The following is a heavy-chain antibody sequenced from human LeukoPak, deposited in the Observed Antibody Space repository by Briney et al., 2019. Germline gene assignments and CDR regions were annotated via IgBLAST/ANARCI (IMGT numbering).Heavy chain of an antibody. Sequence: SVTVSCKASGGTFISYAISWVRQAPGQGLEWMGGIIPIFGTANYAQKFQGRVTITTDESTSTAYMELSSLRSEDTAVYYCAADILTIRPPRPFDYWGQGTLVTVSS. CDR2: IIPIFGTA. CDR1: GGTFISYA. V-gene: IGHV1-69*05. CDR3: AADILTIRPPRPFDY. D-gene: IGHD3-10*01. J-gene: IGHJ4*02.